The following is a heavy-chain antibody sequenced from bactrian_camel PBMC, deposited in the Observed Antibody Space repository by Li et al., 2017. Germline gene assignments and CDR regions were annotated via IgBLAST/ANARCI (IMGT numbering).Heavy chain of an antibody. D-gene: IGHD3*01. V-gene: IGHV3-2*01. Sequence: HVQLVESGGGSVQTGGSLRLSCSASGYTSSTVCMGWFRQAPGKGLEWVSSISRSGGRIYYADSVKGRFTISRDNAKNTLYLQMNRLKPEDTAMYYCAADRGRSDYCSGSWLLSPSYSYRGQGTQVTVS. J-gene: IGHJ4*01. CDR3: AADRGRSDYCSGSWLLSPSYSY. CDR2: ISRSGGRI. CDR1: GYTSSTVC.